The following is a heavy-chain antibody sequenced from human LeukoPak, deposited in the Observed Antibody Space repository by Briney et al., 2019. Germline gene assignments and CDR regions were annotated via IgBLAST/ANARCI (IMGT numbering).Heavy chain of an antibody. CDR1: GFTFSSYV. CDR2: ISYDGSNE. J-gene: IGHJ5*02. Sequence: GGSLRLSCAASGFTFSSYVMHWVRQAPGKGLEWVAIISYDGSNEYYADSVKGRFTISRDNSKNTLYLQMNSLRAADTAVYYCARRYSSGWYFWFDPWGQGTLVTVSS. V-gene: IGHV3-30*04. D-gene: IGHD6-19*01. CDR3: ARRYSSGWYFWFDP.